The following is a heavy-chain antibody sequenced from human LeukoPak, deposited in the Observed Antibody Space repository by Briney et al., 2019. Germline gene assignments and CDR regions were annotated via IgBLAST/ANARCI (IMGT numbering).Heavy chain of an antibody. D-gene: IGHD6-13*01. CDR1: DGSINSYH. J-gene: IGHJ4*02. CDR3: ARLYSSSLGRVFDY. V-gene: IGHV4-59*01. Sequence: PSETLSLTCTVSDGSINSYHWSWIRQPPGKGLEWIGYIYYSGSTNYSPSLKSRVTISVDTSKNQFSLKLSSVTAADTAVYYCARLYSSSLGRVFDYWGQGTLVTVSS. CDR2: IYYSGST.